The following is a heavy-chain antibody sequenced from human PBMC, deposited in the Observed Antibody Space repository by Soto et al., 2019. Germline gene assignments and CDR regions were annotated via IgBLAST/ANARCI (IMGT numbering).Heavy chain of an antibody. CDR3: ARDHDDSSCYYFPLYFDY. CDR1: GFSVGSNF. J-gene: IGHJ4*02. D-gene: IGHD3-22*01. V-gene: IGHV3-53*05. CDR2: MKDGGST. Sequence: SLRLSCAASGFSVGSNFMTWVRQAPGKGLEWVSVMKDGGSTNYADSVKGRFTVSRDNSKNTLYLQMNSLRTEDTAVYYCARDHDDSSCYYFPLYFDYWGQGTLVTVSS.